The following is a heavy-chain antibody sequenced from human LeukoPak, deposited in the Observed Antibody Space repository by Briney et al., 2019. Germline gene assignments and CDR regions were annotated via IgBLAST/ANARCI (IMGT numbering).Heavy chain of an antibody. CDR3: AKWRHPGIAGYYFDY. CDR1: GFTFSSYG. J-gene: IGHJ4*02. Sequence: GRSLRLSCAASGFTFSSYGMHWVRQAPGKGLEWVAVISYDGSNKYYADSVKGRFTISRDNSKNTLYLQMNSLRAEDTAVYYCAKWRHPGIAGYYFDYWGQGTLVTVSS. CDR2: ISYDGSNK. V-gene: IGHV3-30*18. D-gene: IGHD6-13*01.